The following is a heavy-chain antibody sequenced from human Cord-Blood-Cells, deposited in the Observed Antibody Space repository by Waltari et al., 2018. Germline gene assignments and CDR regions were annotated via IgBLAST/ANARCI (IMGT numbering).Heavy chain of an antibody. CDR2: ISGSGGST. CDR1: GFTFSSYA. D-gene: IGHD6-6*01. CDR3: AKSSPSSDAFDI. Sequence: EVQLLESGGGLVQPGGSLRLSCAAAGFTFSSYAMSRVRQAPGKGPEWVSAISGSGGSTYYADSVKGRFTISRDNSKNTLYLQMNSLRAEDTAVYYCAKSSPSSDAFDIWGQGTMVTVSS. J-gene: IGHJ3*02. V-gene: IGHV3-23*01.